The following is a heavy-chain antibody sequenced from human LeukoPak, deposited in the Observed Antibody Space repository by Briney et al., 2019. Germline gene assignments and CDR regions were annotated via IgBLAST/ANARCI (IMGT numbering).Heavy chain of an antibody. CDR2: IYYSGST. J-gene: IGHJ3*02. CDR3: ARHVSAMGSDAFDI. CDR1: GGSISSYY. V-gene: IGHV4-59*08. D-gene: IGHD5-18*01. Sequence: SETLSLTCTVSGGSISSYYWSWIRQPPGKGLEWIGYIYYSGSTNYNPSLKSRVTISVDTSKNQFSLKLSSVTAADTAVYYCARHVSAMGSDAFDIWGQGTMVTVSS.